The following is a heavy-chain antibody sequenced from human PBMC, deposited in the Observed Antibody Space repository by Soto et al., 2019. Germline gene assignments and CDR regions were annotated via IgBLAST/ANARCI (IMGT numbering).Heavy chain of an antibody. D-gene: IGHD3-10*01. CDR2: IKRQTDGGTA. J-gene: IGHJ4*02. Sequence: EVQLVESGGGLVKPGGSLRLSCAASGFTFSNAWMNWVRQAPGKGLEWVGRIKRQTDGGTADYAAPVKGRFTISREDSKNTLYLQMNSLKTEDTAVYYCTTPGSGSYFTLLDYWGQGTLVTVSS. CDR1: GFTFSNAW. V-gene: IGHV3-15*07. CDR3: TTPGSGSYFTLLDY.